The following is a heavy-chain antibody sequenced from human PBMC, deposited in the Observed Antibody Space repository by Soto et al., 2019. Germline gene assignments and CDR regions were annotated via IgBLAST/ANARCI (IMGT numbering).Heavy chain of an antibody. D-gene: IGHD4-17*01. CDR1: GGSISSGDYY. J-gene: IGHJ4*02. V-gene: IGHV4-30-4*01. Sequence: PSETLSLTCTVSGGSISSGDYYWSWIRQPPGKGLEWIGYIYYSGSTYYNPSLKSRVTISVDTSKNQFSLKLSSVTAADTAVYYCARATVVTPPLFDYWGQGTLVTVSS. CDR2: IYYSGST. CDR3: ARATVVTPPLFDY.